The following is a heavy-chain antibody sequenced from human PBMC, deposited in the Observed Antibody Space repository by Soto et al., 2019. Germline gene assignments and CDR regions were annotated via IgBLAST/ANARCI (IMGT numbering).Heavy chain of an antibody. J-gene: IGHJ6*02. D-gene: IGHD3-16*01. CDR1: GYTFTSYD. Sequence: GASVKVSCKASGYTFTSYDINWVRQATGQGLEWMGWMNPNTGNTDYAQKFQGRVTMTRSTSISTAYMELSSLRSEGTAVYYCARGMGYYYGQDVWGQGTQVT. V-gene: IGHV1-8*01. CDR2: MNPNTGNT. CDR3: ARGMGYYYGQDV.